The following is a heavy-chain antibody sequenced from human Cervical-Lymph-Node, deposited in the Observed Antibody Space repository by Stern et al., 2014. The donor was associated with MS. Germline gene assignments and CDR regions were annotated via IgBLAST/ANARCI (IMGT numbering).Heavy chain of an antibody. Sequence: QVQLVESGGGLVKPGGSLTLSCVASGFTFSDYYMNWIRQAPGKGLEWVSYINGSGTARYYADSVMGRFTISRDNAKKSLYLHMNSLRAEDTAVYYCANSITWGQGTLVTVSS. CDR1: GFTFSDYY. V-gene: IGHV3-11*01. J-gene: IGHJ4*02. CDR3: ANSIT. CDR2: INGSGTAR. D-gene: IGHD3-3*01.